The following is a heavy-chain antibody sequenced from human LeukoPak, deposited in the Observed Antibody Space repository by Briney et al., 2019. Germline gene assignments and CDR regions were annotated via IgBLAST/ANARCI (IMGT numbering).Heavy chain of an antibody. D-gene: IGHD3-22*01. CDR1: GFTLSSYA. V-gene: IGHV3-53*01. CDR2: IYSGCST. CDR3: ARARVGIYYDSSGYHYFDY. J-gene: IGHJ4*02. Sequence: GGSLRLSCAASGFTLSSYAMSWVRQAPGRGREWVSVIYSGCSTYYADSVKGRFTISRDNSKNTRYLQMNRLRAEDTAVYYCARARVGIYYDSSGYHYFDYWGQGTLVTVSS.